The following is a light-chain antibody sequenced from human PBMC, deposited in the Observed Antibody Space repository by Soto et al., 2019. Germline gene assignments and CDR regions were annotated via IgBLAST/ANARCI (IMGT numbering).Light chain of an antibody. J-gene: IGLJ3*02. Sequence: QSVLTQPPSVSAASGQKVTISCSGTNSNIGNNYVSWYRHVPGTAPQLLIYDNYKRPSGIPDRFSGSRSATSATLEITGLQTGDEADYYCGTWDSSLSAWGGVFGGGTKLTVL. CDR1: NSNIGNNY. CDR3: GTWDSSLSAWGGV. V-gene: IGLV1-51*01. CDR2: DNY.